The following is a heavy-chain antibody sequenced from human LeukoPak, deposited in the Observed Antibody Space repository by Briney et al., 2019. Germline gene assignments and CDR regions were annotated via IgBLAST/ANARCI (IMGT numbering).Heavy chain of an antibody. Sequence: GGSLRLSCAASGFTVSSNYMSWVRQAPGKGLEWVSVIYSGGSTYYADSVKGRFTISRDNSKNTLYLQMDSLRTEDTAVYYCAKAAGSGWTFQYWGQGTRVTVS. CDR1: GFTVSSNY. V-gene: IGHV3-53*05. CDR3: AKAAGSGWTFQY. J-gene: IGHJ4*02. CDR2: IYSGGST. D-gene: IGHD6-19*01.